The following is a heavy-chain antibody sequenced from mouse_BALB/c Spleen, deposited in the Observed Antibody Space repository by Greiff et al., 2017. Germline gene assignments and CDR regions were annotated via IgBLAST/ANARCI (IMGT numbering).Heavy chain of an antibody. V-gene: IGHV1S56*01. Sequence: QVHVKQSGAELVKPGASVKLSCKASGYTFTSYDINWVRQRPEQGLEWLGWIFPGDGSTKYNEKFMGKATLTTDKSSSTAYMQLSRLTSEDSAVYFCARGTMITSHFDDWGQGTTLTVAS. D-gene: IGHD2-4*01. CDR2: IFPGDGST. J-gene: IGHJ2*01. CDR3: ARGTMITSHFDD. CDR1: GYTFTSYD.